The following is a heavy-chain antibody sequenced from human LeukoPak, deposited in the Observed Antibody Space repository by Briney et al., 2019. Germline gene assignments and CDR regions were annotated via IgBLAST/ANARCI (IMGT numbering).Heavy chain of an antibody. V-gene: IGHV3-48*04. CDR3: ARTWNNGGWYVTFDY. CDR1: GFTFSSYG. Sequence: GGSLRLSCATFGFTFSSYGMTWVRQAPGKGLEWVSYISSSSSTIYYADSVKGRFTISRDNAENSLYLQMNSLRAEDTAVYYCARTWNNGGWYVTFDYWGQGTLVTVSS. CDR2: ISSSSSTI. J-gene: IGHJ4*02. D-gene: IGHD6-19*01.